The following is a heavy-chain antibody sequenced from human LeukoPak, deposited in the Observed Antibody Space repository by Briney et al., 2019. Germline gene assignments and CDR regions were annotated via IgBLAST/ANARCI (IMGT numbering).Heavy chain of an antibody. D-gene: IGHD1-20*01. CDR3: ARSNWNDRYFDY. Sequence: GGSLRLSCAASGFTFSSYAMHWVRQAPGKGLEYVSAISSNGGSTYYANSVKGRFTISRNNSKNTLYLQMGSLRAEDMAVYYCARSNWNDRYFDYWGQGTLVTVSS. CDR1: GFTFSSYA. CDR2: ISSNGGST. J-gene: IGHJ4*02. V-gene: IGHV3-64*01.